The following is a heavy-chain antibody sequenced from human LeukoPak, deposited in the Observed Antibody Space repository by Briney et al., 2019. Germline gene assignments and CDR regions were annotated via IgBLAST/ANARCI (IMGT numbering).Heavy chain of an antibody. V-gene: IGHV3-23*01. CDR2: INPSSGST. CDR1: GFTFSSYA. D-gene: IGHD6-13*01. Sequence: PGGSLRLSCAASGFTFSSYAMSWVRQAPGKGLEWVSSINPSSGSTYYADSVKGRFTISGDNSKNTLYLQMNSLRAEDSAVYYCAKEHMAAAVYYFDYWGQGTLVTVSS. J-gene: IGHJ4*02. CDR3: AKEHMAAAVYYFDY.